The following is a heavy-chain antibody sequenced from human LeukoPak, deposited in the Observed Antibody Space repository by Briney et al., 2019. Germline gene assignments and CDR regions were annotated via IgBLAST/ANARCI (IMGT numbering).Heavy chain of an antibody. CDR3: ARGYYGMDV. Sequence: PSQTLSLTCALSGDSVSSSSAAWSWLRQSPSRGLEWLGRTYYRSKWYNDYAVPVKSRITINPDTSKNQFSLQLNSVTPEDTAVYYCARGYYGMDVWGQGTTVTVSS. CDR1: GDSVSSSSAA. V-gene: IGHV6-1*01. J-gene: IGHJ6*02. CDR2: TYYRSKWYN.